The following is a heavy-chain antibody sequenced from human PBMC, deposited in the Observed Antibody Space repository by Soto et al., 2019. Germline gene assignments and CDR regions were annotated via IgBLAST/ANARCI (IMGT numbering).Heavy chain of an antibody. CDR2: ISWDGGST. J-gene: IGHJ6*02. Sequence: GGSLRLSCAASGFTFDDYTMYWVRQAPGKGLEWVSLISWDGGSTYYADSVKGRFTISRDNSKNSLYLQMNSLRTEDTALYYCAKDNAQPGVYYYYGMDVWGQGTTVTVSS. CDR1: GFTFDDYT. D-gene: IGHD7-27*01. V-gene: IGHV3-43*01. CDR3: AKDNAQPGVYYYYGMDV.